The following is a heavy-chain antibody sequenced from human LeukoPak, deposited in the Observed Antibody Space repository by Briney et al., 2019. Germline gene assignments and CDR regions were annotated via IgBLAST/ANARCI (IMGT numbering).Heavy chain of an antibody. Sequence: GGSLRLSCAASGFTFSSYAMSWVRQAPGKGLEWVSGISGSAGTTYYADSVKGRFTISRDNSKNTLYLQMNSLRAEDTAVYHCARAPLVLQYRWWFDPWGQGTLVIVSS. CDR1: GFTFSSYA. D-gene: IGHD5-24*01. V-gene: IGHV3-23*01. J-gene: IGHJ5*02. CDR2: ISGSAGTT. CDR3: ARAPLVLQYRWWFDP.